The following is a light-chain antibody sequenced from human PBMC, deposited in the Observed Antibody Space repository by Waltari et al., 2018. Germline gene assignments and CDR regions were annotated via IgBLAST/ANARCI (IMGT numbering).Light chain of an antibody. J-gene: IGKJ2*03. CDR1: QSVSSY. CDR2: GAS. V-gene: IGKV3-11*01. Sequence: VILTQSPATLSLSPGERATLSCRASQSVSSYLAWYQQKPGQAPRLLIYGASSRATGTPDRFSGSGSGTDFTLTISSLEPEDVGVYHCYQHSSGYSFGQGTKVEIK. CDR3: YQHSSGYS.